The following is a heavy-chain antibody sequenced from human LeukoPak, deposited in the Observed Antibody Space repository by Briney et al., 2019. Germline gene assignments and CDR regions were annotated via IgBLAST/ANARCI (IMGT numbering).Heavy chain of an antibody. D-gene: IGHD3-10*01. J-gene: IGHJ4*02. CDR3: AKDMDVGGYGSGSYFDY. CDR2: ISPSGGST. V-gene: IGHV1-46*01. CDR1: GYTFTSNY. Sequence: GASVKVSCKAFGYTFTSNYMHWVRQAPGQGPEWMGVISPSGGSTTYAQKFQGRVTLTRDMSTSTDYLELSSLRAEDTAVCYCAKDMDVGGYGSGSYFDYWGQGTLVTVSS.